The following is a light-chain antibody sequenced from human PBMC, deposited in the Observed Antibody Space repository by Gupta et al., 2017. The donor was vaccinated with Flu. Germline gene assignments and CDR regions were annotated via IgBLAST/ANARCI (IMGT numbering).Light chain of an antibody. CDR1: QSVGSN. Sequence: EIVLTHSPATLSVSPGERATFSCRASQSVGSNLAWYQQKPGQAPRLLIHRASVRATGIPARFSGRGYGTDFTLTISSLQSEDFAVYYCQQYNNWKTFGQGTKVEI. CDR2: RAS. V-gene: IGKV3-15*01. CDR3: QQYNNWKT. J-gene: IGKJ2*01.